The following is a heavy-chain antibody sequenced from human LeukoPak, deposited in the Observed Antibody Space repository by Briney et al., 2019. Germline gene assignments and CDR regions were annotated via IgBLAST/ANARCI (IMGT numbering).Heavy chain of an antibody. D-gene: IGHD1-26*01. Sequence: HPGGSLRLSCVASGFTLSSYEMYWLRQAPGKGLEWLSYISISGTTMYYADSVKGRFTISRDSAKNSLYLQMNSLRAEDTAVYYCARGSDSDGIDSWGQGTLVTVSS. CDR3: ARGSDSDGIDS. J-gene: IGHJ5*01. CDR2: ISISGTTM. V-gene: IGHV3-48*03. CDR1: GFTLSSYE.